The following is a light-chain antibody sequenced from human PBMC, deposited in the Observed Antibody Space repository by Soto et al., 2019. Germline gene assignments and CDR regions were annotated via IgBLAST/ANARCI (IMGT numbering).Light chain of an antibody. CDR2: KAS. J-gene: IGKJ2*01. CDR3: HQYNSYPYT. CDR1: QSISSW. V-gene: IGKV1-5*03. Sequence: DIQMTQSPSTLSASVGDRVTITCRASQSISSWLAWYQQKPGKAPKLLIYKASSLASGVPSRFSGSGSGTEFTRTISSLQPDDFATYYCHQYNSYPYTFGQGTKLEIK.